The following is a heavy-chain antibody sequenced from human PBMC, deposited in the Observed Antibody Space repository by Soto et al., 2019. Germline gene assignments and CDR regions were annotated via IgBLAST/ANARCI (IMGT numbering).Heavy chain of an antibody. CDR3: ARGCASPPSITMVRGVCF. CDR1: GFTFSSYD. D-gene: IGHD3-10*01. J-gene: IGHJ4*02. Sequence: PGGSLRLSCAASGFTFSSYDMHWFRQATGKGLEWVSAIGTAGDTYYPGSVKGRFTISRENAKNSLYLQMNSLRAGDTAVYYCARGCASPPSITMVRGVCFWGQGTLVTVSS. V-gene: IGHV3-13*01. CDR2: IGTAGDT.